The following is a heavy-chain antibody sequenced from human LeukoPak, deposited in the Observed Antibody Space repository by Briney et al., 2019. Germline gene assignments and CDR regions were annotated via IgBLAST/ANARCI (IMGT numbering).Heavy chain of an antibody. Sequence: PSETLSLTCTVSGGSISSYYWSWIRQPPGKGLEWIGYIYYSGSTNYNPSLKSRVTISVDTSKNQFSLKLSSVTAADTAVYYCARSRGSGSYFWFDPWGQGTLVTVSS. D-gene: IGHD3-10*01. V-gene: IGHV4-59*08. CDR1: GGSISSYY. CDR2: IYYSGST. CDR3: ARSRGSGSYFWFDP. J-gene: IGHJ5*02.